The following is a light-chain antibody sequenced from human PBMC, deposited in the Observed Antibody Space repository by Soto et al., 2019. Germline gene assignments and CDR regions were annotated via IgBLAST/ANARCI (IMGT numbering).Light chain of an antibody. V-gene: IGKV3D-20*02. Sequence: EIVLTQSPGTLSLSPGERATLSCRASQSVIGSYLAWYQLKPGQAPRLLIYGASSRATGIPDRFSGSGSGTDFTLTISSLEPEDFAVYYCHQRSNWPPDTFGQGTRLEIK. J-gene: IGKJ5*01. CDR2: GAS. CDR3: HQRSNWPPDT. CDR1: QSVIGSY.